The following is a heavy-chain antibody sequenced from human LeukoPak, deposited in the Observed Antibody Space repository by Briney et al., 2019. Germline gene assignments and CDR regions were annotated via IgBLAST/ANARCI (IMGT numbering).Heavy chain of an antibody. CDR2: IYSSGDT. D-gene: IGHD2-15*01. V-gene: IGHV4-4*07. CDR1: GGSINTYH. CDR3: ARDLRYCSGSTCYSGFDS. Sequence: PSETLSLTCTVSGGSINTYHWSWIRQPAVKGLEWIGHIYSSGDTNYNPSLKSRVTMSVYKSRNEVSLQLTSVTAADTAVYYCARDLRYCSGSTCYSGFDSWGQGTLVTVSS. J-gene: IGHJ4*02.